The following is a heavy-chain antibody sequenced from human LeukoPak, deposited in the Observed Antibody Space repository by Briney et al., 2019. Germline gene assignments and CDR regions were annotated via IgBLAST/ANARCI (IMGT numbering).Heavy chain of an antibody. Sequence: GESLKISCKGSGYSFTNYWIGWVRQLHGKGLEWMGIIYPGDSDTRYSPSFQGQVTISADRSISTAYLQWSSLKASDTAMYYCARLVPEGYTYGQYWGQGTLVTVSS. CDR3: ARLVPEGYTYGQY. V-gene: IGHV5-51*01. J-gene: IGHJ4*02. CDR2: IYPGDSDT. CDR1: GYSFTNYW. D-gene: IGHD5-18*01.